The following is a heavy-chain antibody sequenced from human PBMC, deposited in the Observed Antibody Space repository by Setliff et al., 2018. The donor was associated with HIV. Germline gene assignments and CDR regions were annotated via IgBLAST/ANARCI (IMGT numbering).Heavy chain of an antibody. Sequence: PSETLSLTCTVSGESFSGGDYFWSWIRQTADRGLEYIGHIQASGNANYNPSLQSRVTISVDTSKNQFSLMLGSMTAADTAVYYCARERLSRLGFDYWGQGTLVTVSS. CDR3: ARERLSRLGFDY. V-gene: IGHV4-61*09. J-gene: IGHJ4*02. CDR2: IQASGNA. CDR1: GESFSGGDYF. D-gene: IGHD1-1*01.